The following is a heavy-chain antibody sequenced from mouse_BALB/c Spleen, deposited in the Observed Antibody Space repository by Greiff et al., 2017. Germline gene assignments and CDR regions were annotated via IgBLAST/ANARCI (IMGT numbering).Heavy chain of an antibody. CDR1: GYSITSDYA. V-gene: IGHV3-2*02. D-gene: IGHD2-14*01. CDR3: ARDYRYYFDY. J-gene: IGHJ2*01. CDR2: ISYSGST. Sequence: EVMLVESGPGLVKPSQSLSLTCTVTGYSITSDYAWNWIRQFPGNQLEWMGYISYSGSTSYNPSLKSRISITRDTSKNQFFLQLNSVTTEDTATYYCARDYRYYFDYWGQGTTLTVSS.